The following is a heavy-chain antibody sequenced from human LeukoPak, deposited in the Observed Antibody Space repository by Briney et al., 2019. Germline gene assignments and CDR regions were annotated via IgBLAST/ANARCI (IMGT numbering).Heavy chain of an antibody. CDR3: ARKVAGAIDY. CDR2: ISAYNGNT. CDR1: GYTFTSYG. D-gene: IGHD6-19*01. V-gene: IGHV1-18*01. Sequence: ASVKVSCKASGYTFTSYGISWVRQAPEQGLEWMGWISAYNGNTSYAQKLQGRVTMTTDTSTSTAYMELSRLRSDDTAVYYCARKVAGAIDYWGQGTLVTVSS. J-gene: IGHJ4*02.